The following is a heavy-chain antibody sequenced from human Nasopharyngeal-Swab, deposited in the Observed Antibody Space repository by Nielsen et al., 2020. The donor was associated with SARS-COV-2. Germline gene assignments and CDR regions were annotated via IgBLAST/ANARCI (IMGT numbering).Heavy chain of an antibody. CDR1: GFTFSSYG. Sequence: GGSLRLSCAASGFTFSSYGMHWVRPAPGKGLEWVAVIWYDGSNKYYAGSVKGRFTISRDNSKNTLYLQMNSLRAEDTAVYYCANTHSGSYQGAFDIWGQGTMVTVSS. J-gene: IGHJ3*02. CDR3: ANTHSGSYQGAFDI. V-gene: IGHV3-30*02. D-gene: IGHD1-26*01. CDR2: IWYDGSNK.